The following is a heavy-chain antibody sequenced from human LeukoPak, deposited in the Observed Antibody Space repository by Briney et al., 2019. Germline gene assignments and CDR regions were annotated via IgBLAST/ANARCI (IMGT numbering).Heavy chain of an antibody. D-gene: IGHD2-21*02. Sequence: SETLSLTCTVSGGSVSSGSYYWSWIRQPPGKGLEWIGYIYYSESTNYNPSLKSRVTISVDTSKNQFSLKLSSVTAADTAVYYCARVGKVVTARYFDYWGQGTLVTVSS. CDR1: GGSVSSGSYY. CDR2: IYYSEST. J-gene: IGHJ4*02. V-gene: IGHV4-61*01. CDR3: ARVGKVVTARYFDY.